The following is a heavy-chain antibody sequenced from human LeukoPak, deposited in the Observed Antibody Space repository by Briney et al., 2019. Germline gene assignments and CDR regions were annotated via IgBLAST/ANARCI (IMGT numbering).Heavy chain of an antibody. J-gene: IGHJ4*02. D-gene: IGHD4-23*01. CDR2: IYYSGST. CDR1: GGSVSSSSYY. Sequence: SETLSLTRTVSGGSVSSSSYYWDWIRQPPGKGLEWIGTIYYSGSTYYSSSLKSRVTISVDTSKNQFSLKLSSVTAADTAVYYCAGHGGGNAVSFFDYWGQGTLVTVSS. V-gene: IGHV4-39*01. CDR3: AGHGGGNAVSFFDY.